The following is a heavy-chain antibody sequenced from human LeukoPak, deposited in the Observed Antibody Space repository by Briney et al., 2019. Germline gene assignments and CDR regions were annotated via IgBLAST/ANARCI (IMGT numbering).Heavy chain of an antibody. V-gene: IGHV1-8*01. J-gene: IGHJ3*02. Sequence: ASVKVSCKASGYTFTSYDINWVRQATRQGLEWMGWMNPNSGNTGYAQKFQGRVTMTRNTSISTAYMELSSLRSEDTAVYYCARVTIRGYADAFDIWGQGTMVTVSS. D-gene: IGHD5-12*01. CDR1: GYTFTSYD. CDR2: MNPNSGNT. CDR3: ARVTIRGYADAFDI.